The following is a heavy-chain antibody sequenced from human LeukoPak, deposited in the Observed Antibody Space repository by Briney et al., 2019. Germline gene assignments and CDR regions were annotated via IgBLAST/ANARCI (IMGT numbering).Heavy chain of an antibody. D-gene: IGHD1-26*01. CDR3: AREAGVGAAPEDAFDI. CDR2: IIPIFGIA. J-gene: IGHJ3*02. V-gene: IGHV1-69*04. Sequence: SVKVSCKASGGTFSSYAISWVRQAPGQGLEWMGRIIPIFGIANYAQKFQGRVTITADKSTSTAYMELSSLRSEDTAVYYCAREAGVGAAPEDAFDIWGQGTMVTVSS. CDR1: GGTFSSYA.